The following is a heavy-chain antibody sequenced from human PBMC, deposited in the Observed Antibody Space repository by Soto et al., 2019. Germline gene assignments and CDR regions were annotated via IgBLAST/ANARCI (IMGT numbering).Heavy chain of an antibody. CDR2: INLNSGGT. CDR1: GYSFTGYF. CDR3: ARGGDTAMVYHGMDV. J-gene: IGHJ6*02. D-gene: IGHD5-18*01. V-gene: IGHV1-2*02. Sequence: QAQLVQSGADVKKPGASVRVSCKASGYSFTGYFTQWVRQAPGQGLEWMGWINLNSGGTNYAQKFQGRVTMTRDTYISTAYMELSRLRSDDTAVYYCARGGDTAMVYHGMDVWGQGTTVTVSS.